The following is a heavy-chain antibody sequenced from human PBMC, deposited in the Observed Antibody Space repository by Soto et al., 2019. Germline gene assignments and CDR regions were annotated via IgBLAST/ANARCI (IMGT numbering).Heavy chain of an antibody. V-gene: IGHV3-48*02. J-gene: IGHJ4*01. CDR3: PRGLGWRRGPFDF. D-gene: IGHD7-27*01. Sequence: AXVSLRLSCATCGFSFTSYRMNWVRQAPGRGLEWLSYISSSSNTIFYADSVKGRFTISRDSANSSLYLQLTSLRDDDTALYFCPRGLGWRRGPFDFSGHGTPVTVSS. CDR2: ISSSSNTI. CDR1: GFSFTSYR.